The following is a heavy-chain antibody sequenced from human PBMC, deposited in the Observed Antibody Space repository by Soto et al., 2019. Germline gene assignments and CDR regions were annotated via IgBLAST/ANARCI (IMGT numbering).Heavy chain of an antibody. CDR2: ISYSGYS. V-gene: IGHV4-59*08. CDR3: ARHGFGPLHGLVDV. CDR1: GGSIDNYY. Sequence: QVQFQESGPGLVKPSETLSLTCTVSGGSIDNYYCIWFRQPPGKGLEWIGYISYSGYSAYNFSLKRRVTMSMDTSKTQFYLTLESVTATDTAVYYCARHGFGPLHGLVDVWGQGTTVIVSS. J-gene: IGHJ6*02. D-gene: IGHD3-10*01.